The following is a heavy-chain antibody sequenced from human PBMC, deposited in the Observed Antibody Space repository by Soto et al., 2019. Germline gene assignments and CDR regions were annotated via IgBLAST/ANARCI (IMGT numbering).Heavy chain of an antibody. CDR2: IGTVGDT. CDR3: VREDLGSGVRGMDG. CDR1: GFTFSRYD. J-gene: IGHJ6*02. V-gene: IGHV3-13*04. Sequence: GGSLRLSCAASGFTFSRYDMHWVRPVTGQGLEWVSAIGTVGDTYYSDSVKGRFTISREDAKNSLYLQMNSLRAGDTAVYYCVREDLGSGVRGMDGWGQGTTVTVSS. D-gene: IGHD6-19*01.